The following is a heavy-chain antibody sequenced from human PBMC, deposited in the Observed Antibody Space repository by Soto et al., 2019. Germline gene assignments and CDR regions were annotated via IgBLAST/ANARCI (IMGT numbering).Heavy chain of an antibody. J-gene: IGHJ4*02. Sequence: SETLSLTCSVSGGSMSEYFWSWIRQSPGKGLEWIGYIYYLRSTDYNPSLKSRVTISVDTSKRQCSLRLTSVTAADTAVYYCARDGYDGSGSPYPAYWGPGTQVTVSS. D-gene: IGHD3-10*01. CDR3: ARDGYDGSGSPYPAY. CDR1: GGSMSEYF. V-gene: IGHV4-59*01. CDR2: IYYLRST.